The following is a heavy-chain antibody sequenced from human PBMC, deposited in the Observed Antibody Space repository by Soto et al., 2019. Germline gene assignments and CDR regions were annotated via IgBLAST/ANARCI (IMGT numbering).Heavy chain of an antibody. CDR3: ARTLRDILTERGWFDP. D-gene: IGHD3-9*01. CDR1: GFTFSSYS. J-gene: IGHJ5*02. Sequence: EVQLVESGGGLVKPGGSLRLSCAASGFTFSSYSMNWVRQAPGKGLEWVSSISSSSSYIYYADSVKGRFTISRDNAKNSLYLQMSSLRAEDTAVYYCARTLRDILTERGWFDPWGQGTLVTVSS. CDR2: ISSSSSYI. V-gene: IGHV3-21*01.